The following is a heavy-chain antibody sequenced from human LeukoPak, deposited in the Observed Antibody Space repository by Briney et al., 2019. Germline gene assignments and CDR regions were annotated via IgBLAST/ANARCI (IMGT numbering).Heavy chain of an antibody. CDR3: AKGISVPDIVVVPAAFDI. D-gene: IGHD2-2*01. V-gene: IGHV3-23*01. Sequence: GGSLRLSCAASGFTFSSYAMSWVRQAPGKGLEWVSAISGSGGSTYYADSVKGRFTISRDNSKNTLYLQTNSLRAEDTAVYYCAKGISVPDIVVVPAAFDIWGQGTMVTVSS. CDR1: GFTFSSYA. CDR2: ISGSGGST. J-gene: IGHJ3*02.